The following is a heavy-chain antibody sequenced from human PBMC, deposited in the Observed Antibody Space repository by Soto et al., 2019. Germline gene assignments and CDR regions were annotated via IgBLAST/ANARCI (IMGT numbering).Heavy chain of an antibody. CDR1: GFTFSSYG. J-gene: IGHJ4*02. D-gene: IGHD4-17*01. V-gene: IGHV3-30*18. CDR2: ISYDGSNK. CDR3: AKDAVTTGFDY. Sequence: QVQLVESGGGVVQPGRSLRLSCAASGFTFSSYGMHWVRQAPGKGLEWVAVISYDGSNKYYADSVKGRFTISRDNSKNTLDLHISSLRAEDTAVYYGAKDAVTTGFDYCGQGTLVAVSS.